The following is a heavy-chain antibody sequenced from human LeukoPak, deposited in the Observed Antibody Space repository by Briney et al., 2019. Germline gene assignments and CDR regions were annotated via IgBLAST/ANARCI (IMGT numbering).Heavy chain of an antibody. CDR2: INHSGST. V-gene: IGHV4-34*01. D-gene: IGHD3-3*01. CDR1: GFTFSSYA. CDR3: ARARGPFGVVIYYYYYMDV. J-gene: IGHJ6*03. Sequence: GSLRLSCAASGFTFSSYAMSWVRQPPGKGLEWIGEINHSGSTNYNPSLKSRVTISVDTSKNQFSLKLSSVTAADTAVYYCARARGPFGVVIYYYYYMDVWGKGTTVTVSS.